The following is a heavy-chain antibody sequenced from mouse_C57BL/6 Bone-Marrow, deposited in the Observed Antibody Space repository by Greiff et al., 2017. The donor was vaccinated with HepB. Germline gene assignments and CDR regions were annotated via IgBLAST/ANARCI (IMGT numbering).Heavy chain of an antibody. J-gene: IGHJ3*01. CDR3: AREEVWFAY. V-gene: IGHV3-6*01. CDR2: ISYDGSN. CDR1: GYSITSGYY. Sequence: EVKLQESGPGLVKPSQSLSLTCSVTGYSITSGYYWNWIRQFPGNKPEWMGYISYDGSNNYNPSLKNRISITRDTSKNQFFLKLNSVTTEDTATYYCAREEVWFAYWGQGTLVTVSA.